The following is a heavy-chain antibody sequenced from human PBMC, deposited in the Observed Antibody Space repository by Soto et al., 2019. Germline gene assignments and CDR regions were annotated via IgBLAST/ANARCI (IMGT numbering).Heavy chain of an antibody. CDR3: ARSVVAATLPLDF. Sequence: EVQLVESGGGLVQPGGSLRLSCAASGFTFSRHSMSWVRQAPGKGLEWVSYISDSSGNIYYADSLKSRFTISRDNAKSSVYLQINSLRAEDTAIDYCARSVVAATLPLDFWGQGTLVTVSS. D-gene: IGHD2-15*01. CDR1: GFTFSRHS. J-gene: IGHJ4*02. CDR2: ISDSSGNI. V-gene: IGHV3-48*01.